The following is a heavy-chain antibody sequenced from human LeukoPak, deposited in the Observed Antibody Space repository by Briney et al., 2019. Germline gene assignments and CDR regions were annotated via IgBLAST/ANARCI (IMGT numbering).Heavy chain of an antibody. CDR1: GINFGTSW. D-gene: IGHD2-15*01. CDR3: ARDPDSSAFDY. Sequence: PGGSLRLSCTASGINFGTSWMSWVRQSPGKGLEFLANIKYDGIVKNYLDSVKGRFTISRDNPKNSMYLQMDSLRAEDTAIYYCARDPDSSAFDYWGQGALVTVSS. V-gene: IGHV3-7*01. J-gene: IGHJ4*02. CDR2: IKYDGIVK.